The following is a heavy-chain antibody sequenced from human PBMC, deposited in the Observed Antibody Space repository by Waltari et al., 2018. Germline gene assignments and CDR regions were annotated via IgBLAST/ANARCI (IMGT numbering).Heavy chain of an antibody. CDR3: AREVASIYYYDSGGYYYFDY. V-gene: IGHV4-61*01. CDR1: GGSVSSDSYY. J-gene: IGHJ4*02. Sequence: QVQLQESGPGLVKPSETLSLTCIVSGGSVSSDSYYWSWIRQPPGKGLEWIGYIYYSGSTNYIPSLKSRVTVSVDTSRNQFSLKLSAVTAADTAVYYCAREVASIYYYDSGGYYYFDYWGQGTLVTVSS. CDR2: IYYSGST. D-gene: IGHD3-22*01.